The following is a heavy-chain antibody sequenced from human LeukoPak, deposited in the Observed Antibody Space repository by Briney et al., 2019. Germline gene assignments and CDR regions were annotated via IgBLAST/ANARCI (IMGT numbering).Heavy chain of an antibody. CDR2: IYPGDSDT. D-gene: IGHD2-2*01. J-gene: IGHJ4*02. CDR1: GYTFADYY. CDR3: ARRQGCSSTSCPPDY. V-gene: IGHV5-51*01. Sequence: RVSCKASGYTFADYYIHWVRQMPGKGLEWMGIIYPGDSDTRYSPSFQGQVTMSADKSINTAYLQWSSLKASDTAIYYCARRQGCSSTSCPPDYWGQGTLVTVSS.